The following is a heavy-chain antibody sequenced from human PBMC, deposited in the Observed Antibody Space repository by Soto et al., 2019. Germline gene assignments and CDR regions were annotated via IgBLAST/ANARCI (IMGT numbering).Heavy chain of an antibody. V-gene: IGHV1-8*01. D-gene: IGHD2-2*01. CDR3: ARGYSGYCSSTSCKDSAYYYYYYMDV. Sequence: ASVKVSCKASGYTFTSYDINWVRQATGQGLEWMGWMKPNSGNTGYAQKFQGRVTMTRNTSISTAYMELSSLRSEDTAVYYCARGYSGYCSSTSCKDSAYYYYYYMDVWGKGTTVTVSS. CDR1: GYTFTSYD. CDR2: MKPNSGNT. J-gene: IGHJ6*03.